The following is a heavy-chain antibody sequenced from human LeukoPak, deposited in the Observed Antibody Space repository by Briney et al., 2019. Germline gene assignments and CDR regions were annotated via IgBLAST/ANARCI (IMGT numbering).Heavy chain of an antibody. D-gene: IGHD3-22*01. CDR3: ARADDSTDAFDI. CDR1: GYTFTSYA. V-gene: IGHV1-3*01. Sequence: GASVKVSCKASGYTFTSYAMHWVRQAPGQRLEWMGWINVGNGNTKYSQKFQGRVTMTRNTSISTAYMELSSLRSEDTAVYYCARADDSTDAFDIWGQGTMVTVSS. CDR2: INVGNGNT. J-gene: IGHJ3*02.